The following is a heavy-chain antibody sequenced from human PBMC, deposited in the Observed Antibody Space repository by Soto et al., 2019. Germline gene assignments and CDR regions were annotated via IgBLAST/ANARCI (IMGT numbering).Heavy chain of an antibody. CDR3: ARGLGVALTDPLDY. CDR1: GFTFTSSA. D-gene: IGHD6-19*01. V-gene: IGHV3-64*01. CDR2: ISSNGGST. Sequence: GASVKVSCKASGFTFTSSAMHWVRQAPGKGLEYVSAISSNGGSTYYANSVKGRFTISRDNSKNTLYLQMGSLRAEDMAVYYCARGLGVALTDPLDYWGQGTLVTVSS. J-gene: IGHJ4*02.